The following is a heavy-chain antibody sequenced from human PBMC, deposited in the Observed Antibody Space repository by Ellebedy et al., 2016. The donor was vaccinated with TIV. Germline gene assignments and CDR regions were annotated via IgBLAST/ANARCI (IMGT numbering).Heavy chain of an antibody. V-gene: IGHV5-10-1*01. CDR1: GYSFTSYW. CDR2: IDPSDSYT. D-gene: IGHD2-2*01. Sequence: KVSCKGSGYSFTSYWISWVRQMPGKGLEWMGRIDPSDSYTNYSPSFQGHVTISADKSISTAYLQWSSLKASDTAMYYCARQRYCSSTSCYGVDYWGQGTLVTVSS. J-gene: IGHJ4*02. CDR3: ARQRYCSSTSCYGVDY.